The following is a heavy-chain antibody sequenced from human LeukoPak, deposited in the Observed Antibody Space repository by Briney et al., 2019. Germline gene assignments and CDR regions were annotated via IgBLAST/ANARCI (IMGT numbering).Heavy chain of an antibody. CDR3: ARGGGSGRGNWFDP. D-gene: IGHD3-10*01. J-gene: IGHJ5*02. Sequence: KPSETLSLTCTVSGGSISPYYWSWIRQPPGKGLELIGYVYYSGSTNYNPSLKSRVTISVDTSKSQFSLKLTSVTAADTAVYYCARGGGSGRGNWFDPWGQGSLVIVSS. V-gene: IGHV4-59*01. CDR2: VYYSGST. CDR1: GGSISPYY.